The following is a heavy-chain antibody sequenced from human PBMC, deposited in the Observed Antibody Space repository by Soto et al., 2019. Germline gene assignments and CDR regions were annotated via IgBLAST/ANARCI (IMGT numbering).Heavy chain of an antibody. Sequence: GASVKVSCKASGYTFTSYIMHWVRHAPGQRLEWLAWINPGNGNTKYSQNFQGRVTITRDTSASTAYMELSSLRSEDAAVYYCARGDPFWHDAFDTWGQGRMVTVSS. CDR1: GYTFTSYI. CDR2: INPGNGNT. J-gene: IGHJ3*02. CDR3: ARGDPFWHDAFDT. V-gene: IGHV1-3*01.